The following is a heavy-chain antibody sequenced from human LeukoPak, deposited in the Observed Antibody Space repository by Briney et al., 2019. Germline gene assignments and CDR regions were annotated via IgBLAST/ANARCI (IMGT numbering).Heavy chain of an antibody. CDR2: IYYSGST. J-gene: IGHJ3*02. D-gene: IGHD5-18*01. V-gene: IGHV4-39*07. CDR3: ARRYNYGSNAFDI. Sequence: SETLSLTCTVSGGSISSSSYYWGWIRQPPGKGLEWIGSIYYSGSTYYNPSLKSRVTISVDTSKNQFSLKLSSVTAADTAVYYCARRYNYGSNAFDIWGQGTMVTVPS. CDR1: GGSISSSSYY.